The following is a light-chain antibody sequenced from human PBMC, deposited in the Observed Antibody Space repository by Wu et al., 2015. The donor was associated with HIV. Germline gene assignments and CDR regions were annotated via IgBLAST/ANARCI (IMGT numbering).Light chain of an antibody. CDR3: QQYGSSPT. V-gene: IGKV3-20*01. Sequence: EIVLTQSPGTLSLSPGERATLSCKASQSVGSTYLAWYQQKPGQAPRLLMYGASSRATGIPDRFRGSGSGTDFTLTISRLDPEDFAVYYCQQYGSSPTFGPGTKVDIK. CDR1: QSVGSTY. J-gene: IGKJ3*01. CDR2: GAS.